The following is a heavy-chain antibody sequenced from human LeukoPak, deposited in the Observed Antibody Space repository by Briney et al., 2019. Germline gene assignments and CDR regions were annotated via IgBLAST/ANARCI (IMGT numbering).Heavy chain of an antibody. J-gene: IGHJ5*02. D-gene: IGHD5-12*01. V-gene: IGHV4-4*07. CDR2: IYSSGTT. CDR1: GGSISNYY. CDR3: ASGSSGYDP. Sequence: SETLSLTCTVSGGSISNYYWSWIRQPPGKGLEWIGRIYSSGTTINNTSLKSRVTMSVDPSKNQFSLKLSCVTAADTAVYFCASGSSGYDPWGQGTLATVSS.